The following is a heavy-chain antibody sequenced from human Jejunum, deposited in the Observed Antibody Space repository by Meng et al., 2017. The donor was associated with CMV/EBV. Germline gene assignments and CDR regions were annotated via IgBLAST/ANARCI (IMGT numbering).Heavy chain of an antibody. CDR3: ARNYPRNCASINCPGAYDI. J-gene: IGHJ3*02. Sequence: ATWNWIRQSPSGGLEWLGRTYYRLRWYNDYALSVKSRISVNADASKNQFSLQLNSVSPEDTAVYYCARNYPRNCASINCPGAYDIWGQGTVVTVSS. D-gene: IGHD2-2*01. CDR2: TYYRLRWYN. CDR1: AT. V-gene: IGHV6-1*01.